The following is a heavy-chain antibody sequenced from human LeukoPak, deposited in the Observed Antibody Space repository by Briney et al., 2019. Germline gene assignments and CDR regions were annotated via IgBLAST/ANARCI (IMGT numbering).Heavy chain of an antibody. CDR3: ARVPRIEAGATGDWFDP. D-gene: IGHD6-13*01. J-gene: IGHJ5*02. CDR1: GGSISSYY. V-gene: IGHV4-59*01. CDR2: VYYSGNT. Sequence: NASETLSLTCTVSGGSISSYYWSWIRQPPGKGLEWIGYVYYSGNTNYNPSLKSRVTISVDTSKNQFFLNLRSVTAADTAVYYCARVPRIEAGATGDWFDPWGQGTVVTVSS.